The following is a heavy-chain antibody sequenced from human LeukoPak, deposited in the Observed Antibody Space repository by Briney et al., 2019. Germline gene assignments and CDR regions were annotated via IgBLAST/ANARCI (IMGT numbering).Heavy chain of an antibody. CDR3: ARDKGDTIFGVVITNYFDY. Sequence: GASVKVSCKASGYTFTGYYMHWVRQAPGQGLEWMGWINPNSGGTNYAQKFQGRVTTTRDTSISTAYMELSRLRSDDTAVYYCARDKGDTIFGVVITNYFDYWGQGTLVTVSS. J-gene: IGHJ4*02. CDR1: GYTFTGYY. CDR2: INPNSGGT. D-gene: IGHD3-3*01. V-gene: IGHV1-2*02.